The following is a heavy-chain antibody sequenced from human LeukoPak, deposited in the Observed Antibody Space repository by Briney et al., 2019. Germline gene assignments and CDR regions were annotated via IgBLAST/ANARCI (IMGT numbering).Heavy chain of an antibody. CDR2: INSDGTST. V-gene: IGHV3-74*01. CDR1: GFSFSSDW. J-gene: IGHJ4*02. D-gene: IGHD1-26*01. Sequence: GGPLRLSCAASGFSFSSDWMHWVRQVPGEGLVWVSRINSDGTSTAYADSVKGRFTISRDNAKNTLYLQMNSLRVEDTAVYYCGRALGSPLDYWGQGTLVTVSS. CDR3: GRALGSPLDY.